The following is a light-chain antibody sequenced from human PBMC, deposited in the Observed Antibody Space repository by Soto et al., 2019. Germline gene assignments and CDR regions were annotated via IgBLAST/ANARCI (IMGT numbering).Light chain of an antibody. CDR1: QSIISNY. CDR3: QQYGNSVT. Sequence: EIVLTQSPGTLSLSPGERATLSCRASQSIISNYLSWYQQRPGQAPRLLIYGASSRATGITDNFSGSGSGTDFTLTINRLDPEDFAVYFCQQYGNSVTFGGGTKVEIK. J-gene: IGKJ4*01. CDR2: GAS. V-gene: IGKV3-20*01.